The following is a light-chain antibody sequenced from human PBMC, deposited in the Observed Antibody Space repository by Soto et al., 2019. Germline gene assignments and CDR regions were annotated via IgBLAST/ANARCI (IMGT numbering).Light chain of an antibody. CDR2: DAS. V-gene: IGKV1-33*01. J-gene: IGKJ4*01. CDR1: QDISNY. CDR3: QQYDNLPLT. Sequence: DIQMTQSPSSLSASVGDRVTITCQASQDISNYLNWYQQKPGKAPKHLIYDASNLETGVPSRFSVSGSGTDFTFTISSLQPEDIATYYCQQYDNLPLTFGGGTKVEIK.